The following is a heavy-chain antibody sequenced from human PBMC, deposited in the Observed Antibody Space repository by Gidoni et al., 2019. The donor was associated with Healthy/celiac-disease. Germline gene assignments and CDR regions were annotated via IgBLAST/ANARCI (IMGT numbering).Heavy chain of an antibody. CDR1: GYTFTSYE. J-gene: IGHJ6*02. V-gene: IGHV1-8*01. CDR3: VAAAGLYYYYYYGMDV. CDR2: MNPNSGNT. D-gene: IGHD6-13*01. Sequence: QVQLVQSGAEVKKPGASVKVSCKASGYTFTSYEINWVRPATGQGLEWMGWMNPNSGNTGYAQKFQGRVTMTRNTSISTAYMELSSLRSEDTAVYYCVAAAGLYYYYYYGMDVWGQGTTVTVSS.